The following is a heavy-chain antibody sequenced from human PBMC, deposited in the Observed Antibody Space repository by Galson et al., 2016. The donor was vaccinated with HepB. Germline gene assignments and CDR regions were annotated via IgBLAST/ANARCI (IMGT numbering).Heavy chain of an antibody. D-gene: IGHD3-10*01. CDR2: IYYSGST. J-gene: IGHJ5*02. CDR3: ARGPPDYLDPGSFYSGWCDP. V-gene: IGHV4-31*03. Sequence: TLSLTCTVSGGSISTGGYYWSWIRHLPGRGLEWIGYIYYSGSTFYNPSLQSRLTISVATSKNQFSLRLSSVTAADMAVYYCARGPPDYLDPGSFYSGWCDPWGRGTLVTVSS. CDR1: GGSISTGGYY.